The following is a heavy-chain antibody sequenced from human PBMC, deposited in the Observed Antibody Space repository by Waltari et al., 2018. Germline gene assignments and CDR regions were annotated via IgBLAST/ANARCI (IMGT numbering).Heavy chain of an antibody. CDR2: VYTSGTT. V-gene: IGHV4-61*02. CDR3: VRGKMYSRPYFDY. Sequence: QVQLLESGPGLVKPSQTLSLTCSVSGASTSSGSSFWTWLRQPAGKGLEWIGRVYTSGTTNYNPSLNSRLTISLDMSKNQFSLKLTSVTAADSAVYYCVRGKMYSRPYFDYWGQGTLVTVSS. D-gene: IGHD6-13*01. J-gene: IGHJ4*02. CDR1: GASTSSGSSF.